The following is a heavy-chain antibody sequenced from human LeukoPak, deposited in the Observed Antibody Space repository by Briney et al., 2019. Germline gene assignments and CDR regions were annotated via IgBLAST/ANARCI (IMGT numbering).Heavy chain of an antibody. J-gene: IGHJ6*03. CDR3: ARRVGDCSSTSCSMGNYYYYMDV. CDR1: GGSFSGYY. V-gene: IGHV4-34*01. Sequence: PSETLSLTCAVYGGSFSGYYWSWIRQPPGKGLEWIGEINHSGSTNYNPSLKSRVTISVDTSKNQFSLKLSSVTDADTAVYYCARRVGDCSSTSCSMGNYYYYMDVWGKGTTVTVSS. D-gene: IGHD2-2*01. CDR2: INHSGST.